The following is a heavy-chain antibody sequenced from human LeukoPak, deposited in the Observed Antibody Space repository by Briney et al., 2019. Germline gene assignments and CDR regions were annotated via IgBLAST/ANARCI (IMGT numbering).Heavy chain of an antibody. CDR1: GGSISSSSYY. CDR3: ARGGYSGYDLGIGFDY. V-gene: IGHV4-39*01. Sequence: SETLSLTCTVSGGSISSSSYYWGWIRQPPGKGLEWTGSIYYSGSTYYNPSLKSRVTISVDTSKNQFSLKLSSVTAADTAVYYCARGGYSGYDLGIGFDYWGQGTLVTVSS. D-gene: IGHD5-12*01. CDR2: IYYSGST. J-gene: IGHJ4*02.